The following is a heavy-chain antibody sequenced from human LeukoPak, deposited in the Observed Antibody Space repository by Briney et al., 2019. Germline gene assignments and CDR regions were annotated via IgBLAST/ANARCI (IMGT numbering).Heavy chain of an antibody. CDR3: ARERVAGFDY. J-gene: IGHJ4*02. V-gene: IGHV3-74*01. Sequence: PGGSLRLSCAASGFTFTTYWMHWVRQAPGKGLVWVSRINSDGASTTYADSVKGRFTISRDNAKNTLYLQMNSLRAEDTAVYYCARERVAGFDYWGQGTLVTVSS. D-gene: IGHD6-19*01. CDR2: INSDGAST. CDR1: GFTFTTYW.